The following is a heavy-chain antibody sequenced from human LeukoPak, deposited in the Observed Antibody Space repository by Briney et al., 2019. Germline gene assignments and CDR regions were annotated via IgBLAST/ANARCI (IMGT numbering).Heavy chain of an antibody. V-gene: IGHV3-30-3*01. J-gene: IGHJ4*02. D-gene: IGHD6-13*01. CDR1: GFTFSSYA. CDR2: ISYDGSNK. Sequence: PGGSLRLSCAASGFTFSSYAMHWVRQAPGKGLEWVAVISYDGSNKYYADSVKGRFTISRDNSKNTLYLQMNSLRAEDTAVYYCARAGSSWGQGTLVTVSS. CDR3: ARAGSS.